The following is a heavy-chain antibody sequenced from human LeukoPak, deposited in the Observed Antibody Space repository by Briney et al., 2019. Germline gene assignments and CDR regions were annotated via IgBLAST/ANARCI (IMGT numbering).Heavy chain of an antibody. J-gene: IGHJ5*02. CDR3: ARDNSLGYYYGSGSPNWFDP. D-gene: IGHD3-10*01. Sequence: SETLSLTCTVSGGSISSYYWSWIRQPPGRGLEWIGYIYYSGNTNSNPSLKSRVTISIDTSKNQFSLKLSSVTAADTAVYYCARDNSLGYYYGSGSPNWFDPWGQGTLVTVSS. CDR2: IYYSGNT. CDR1: GGSISSYY. V-gene: IGHV4-59*12.